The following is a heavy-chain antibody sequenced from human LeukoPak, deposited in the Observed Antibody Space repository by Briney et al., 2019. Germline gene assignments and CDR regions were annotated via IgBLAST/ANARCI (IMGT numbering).Heavy chain of an antibody. CDR3: AKDQLRGDYALNYYFDY. D-gene: IGHD4-17*01. CDR2: ISGSGGST. CDR1: RFTFSSYA. Sequence: GGSLRLSCAASRFTFSSYAMSWVRQAPGKGLEWVSAISGSGGSTYYADSVKGRFTISRDNSKNTLYLQMNSLRAEDTAVYYCAKDQLRGDYALNYYFDYWGQGTLVTVSS. V-gene: IGHV3-23*01. J-gene: IGHJ4*02.